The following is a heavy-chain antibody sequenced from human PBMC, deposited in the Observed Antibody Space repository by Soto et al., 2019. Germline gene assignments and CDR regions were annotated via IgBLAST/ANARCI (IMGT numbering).Heavy chain of an antibody. Sequence: GESLKISCKGSGYSFTNYWIGWVRQMPGKGLEWMGMIYPADSDTRYSPPFQGQVTISADKSISTAYLQWSSLKAPETAMYYCERIDSSVLGIDYWGHGTLVPVSS. CDR3: ERIDSSVLGIDY. CDR2: IYPADSDT. CDR1: GYSFTNYW. D-gene: IGHD3-22*01. V-gene: IGHV5-51*01. J-gene: IGHJ4*01.